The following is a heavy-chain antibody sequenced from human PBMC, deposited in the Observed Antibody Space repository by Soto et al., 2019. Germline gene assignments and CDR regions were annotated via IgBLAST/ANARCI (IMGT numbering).Heavy chain of an antibody. D-gene: IGHD3-3*01. CDR1: GGSISSYY. CDR2: IYYSGST. V-gene: IGHV4-59*01. J-gene: IGHJ3*02. CDR3: ARAVGFLEWFGAFDI. Sequence: SETLSLTCTVSGGSISSYYWSWIRQPPGKGLEWIGYIYYSGSTNYNPSLKSRVTISVDTSKNQFSLKLSSVTAADTAVYYCARAVGFLEWFGAFDIWGQGTMVTVSS.